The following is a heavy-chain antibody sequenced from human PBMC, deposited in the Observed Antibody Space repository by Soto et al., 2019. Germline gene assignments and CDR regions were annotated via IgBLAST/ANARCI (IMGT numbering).Heavy chain of an antibody. CDR3: ARAGQLDDYYYYYGMDV. D-gene: IGHD6-6*01. V-gene: IGHV3-48*03. CDR1: GFTFSSYE. CDR2: ISSSGSTI. Sequence: GGSLRLSCAASGFTFSSYEMNWVRQAPGKGLEWVSYISSSGSTIYYADSVKGRFTISRDNAKNSLYLQMNSLRAEDTAVYYCARAGQLDDYYYYYGMDVWGQGTTVTVSS. J-gene: IGHJ6*02.